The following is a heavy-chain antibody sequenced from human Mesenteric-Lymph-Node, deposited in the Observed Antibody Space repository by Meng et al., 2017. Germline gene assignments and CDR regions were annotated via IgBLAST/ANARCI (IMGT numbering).Heavy chain of an antibody. CDR3: ARDLGVATSIAGFVY. CDR1: GGPISSSSYY. J-gene: IGHJ4*02. V-gene: IGHV4-30-4*01. CDR2: IYYSGST. Sequence: QLQLQESGPGLVKPSEPLSLTCTVSGGPISSSSYYWSWIRQPPGKGLEWIGYIYYSGSTYYNPSLKSRVTISVDTSKNQFSLRLSSVTAADTAVYYCARDLGVATSIAGFVYWGQGTLVTVSS. D-gene: IGHD5-12*01.